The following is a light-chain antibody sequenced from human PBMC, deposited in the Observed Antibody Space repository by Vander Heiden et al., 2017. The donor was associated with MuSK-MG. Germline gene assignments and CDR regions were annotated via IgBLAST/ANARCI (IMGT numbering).Light chain of an antibody. CDR1: SSDVGGYNY. V-gene: IGLV2-14*01. CDR2: DVS. J-gene: IGLJ2*01. Sequence: QSALTQPAPVSGSPGKSITISCTGTSSDVGGYNYVSWYQQHPGKAPKLMIYDVSNRPSGVSNRFSGSKSGNTASLTISGLQAEDEADYYCSSYTSSSTLYVVFGGGTKLTVL. CDR3: SSYTSSSTLYVV.